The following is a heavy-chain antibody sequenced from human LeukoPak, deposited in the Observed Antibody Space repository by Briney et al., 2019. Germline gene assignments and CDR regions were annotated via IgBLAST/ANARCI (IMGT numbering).Heavy chain of an antibody. CDR3: ARRGYESSGPKYYFDH. V-gene: IGHV3-23*01. CDR2: FDRGSLDT. Sequence: VGSPRLSCAASGFTLSDYPMTWVRQAPGKGLQWVSLFDRGSLDTYYADSVRGRFTVSRDNDKNTLYLQMNSLRAEDTAVYYCARRGYESSGPKYYFDHWGQGILVTVSS. J-gene: IGHJ4*02. D-gene: IGHD3-22*01. CDR1: GFTLSDYP.